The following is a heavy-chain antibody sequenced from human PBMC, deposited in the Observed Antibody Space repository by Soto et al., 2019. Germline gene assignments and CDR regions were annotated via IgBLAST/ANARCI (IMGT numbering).Heavy chain of an antibody. V-gene: IGHV1-3*01. CDR1: GYTFTSYA. J-gene: IGHJ4*02. Sequence: QVQLVQSGAEVKKPGASVKVSCKASGYTFTSYAMHWVRQAPGQRLEWMGWINAGNGNTKYSQKFQGRVTITRDTSASTAYMELSSLRSEDTAVYYCARSHAYCGGDCYSFDYWGQGTLVTVSS. CDR3: ARSHAYCGGDCYSFDY. CDR2: INAGNGNT. D-gene: IGHD2-21*02.